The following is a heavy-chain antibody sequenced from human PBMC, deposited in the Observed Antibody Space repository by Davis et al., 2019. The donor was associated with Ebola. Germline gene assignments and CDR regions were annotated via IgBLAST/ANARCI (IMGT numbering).Heavy chain of an antibody. Sequence: GESLKISCAASGFTFSNYAMHWVRQAPGKGLEWVAVISSDGTNKYYADSVKGRFIITRDNSKTTLYLQMNGLRAEDTSVYYCARDRLVAVAATYYFDYWGQGTLVTVSS. CDR1: GFTFSNYA. J-gene: IGHJ4*02. CDR3: ARDRLVAVAATYYFDY. V-gene: IGHV3-30-3*01. D-gene: IGHD6-19*01. CDR2: ISSDGTNK.